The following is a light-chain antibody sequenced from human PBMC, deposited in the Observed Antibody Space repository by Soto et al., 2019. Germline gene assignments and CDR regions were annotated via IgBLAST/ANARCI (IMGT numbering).Light chain of an antibody. CDR2: EVS. CDR3: FSFTSDWTHV. Sequence: QSVLAQPASVSGSPGQSITISCTGSSSDIGAYNYVSWFQQYPGKAPKLIISEVSNRPSGVSNRFSGSKSGTAASLTISRLQTEDEADYFCFSFTSDWTHVFGTGTKLTVL. J-gene: IGLJ1*01. V-gene: IGLV2-14*01. CDR1: SSDIGAYNY.